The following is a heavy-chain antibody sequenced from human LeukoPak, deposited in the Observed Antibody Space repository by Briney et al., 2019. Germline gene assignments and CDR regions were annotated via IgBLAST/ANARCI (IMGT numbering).Heavy chain of an antibody. V-gene: IGHV4-39*07. CDR1: GGSISSSNYY. CDR3: AYRSIY. D-gene: IGHD2/OR15-2a*01. CDR2: IHYSGRT. Sequence: SETLSLTCTVSGGSISSSNYYWGWIRQPPGKGLEWIGSIHYSGRTYYNPSLKSRVTISVDTSKNQFSLKLSSVTAADTAVYYCAYRSIYWGQGTLVTVSS. J-gene: IGHJ4*02.